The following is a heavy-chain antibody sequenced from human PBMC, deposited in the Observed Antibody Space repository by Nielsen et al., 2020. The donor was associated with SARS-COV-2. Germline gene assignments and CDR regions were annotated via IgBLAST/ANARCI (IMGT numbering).Heavy chain of an antibody. CDR3: ASELETGGGDFGD. D-gene: IGHD3-16*01. J-gene: IGHJ4*02. V-gene: IGHV1-69*08. Sequence: SVKVSCKASGGTFSSYIINWVRQAPGQGLEWMARIIPIINEPTYAQKFQGRVTITADKSTSTAYMELSSLTSDDTAVYYCASELETGGGDFGDWGQGTLVTVST. CDR1: GGTFSSYI. CDR2: IIPIINEP.